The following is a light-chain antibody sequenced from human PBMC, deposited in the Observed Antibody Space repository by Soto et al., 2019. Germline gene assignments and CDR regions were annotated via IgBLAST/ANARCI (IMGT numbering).Light chain of an antibody. Sequence: DIQMTQSPSSLSASVGDRVTITCRASQSISTRLAWYQQKPGKAPKLLIYDASSMESGVPSRFSGSSSGTEFTLTSSSLQPDDFATYCCQQYNSYSTFGQGTKV. CDR3: QQYNSYST. CDR1: QSISTR. CDR2: DAS. J-gene: IGKJ1*01. V-gene: IGKV1-5*01.